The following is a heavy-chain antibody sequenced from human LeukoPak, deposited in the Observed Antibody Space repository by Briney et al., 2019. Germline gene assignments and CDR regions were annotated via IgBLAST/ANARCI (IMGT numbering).Heavy chain of an antibody. V-gene: IGHV3-23*01. J-gene: IGHJ2*01. Sequence: GSLRLSCAASGFTFSSYFMTWVRPAPGKGLEWVTTTTGSGATTDYADSVKGRFTISRDNSKNTLSLQMTSLRAEDTAVYYCARSWYFDLWGRGTLVTVSS. CDR3: ARSWYFDL. CDR1: GFTFSSYF. CDR2: TTGSGATT.